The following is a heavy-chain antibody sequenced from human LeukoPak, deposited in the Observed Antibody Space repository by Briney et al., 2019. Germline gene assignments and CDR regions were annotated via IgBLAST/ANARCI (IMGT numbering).Heavy chain of an antibody. Sequence: PSETLSLTCTVSGYSISSGYYWGWIRQPPGKGLEWIGSIYHSGSTYYNPSLKSRVTISVDTSKNQFSLKLSSVTAADTAVYYCASFEIVPEYDFWSGGLFLSFGAARGRHEEKADYWGQGTLVTVSS. CDR3: ASFEIVPEYDFWSGGLFLSFGAARGRHEEKADY. CDR1: GYSISSGYY. CDR2: IYHSGST. D-gene: IGHD3-3*01. J-gene: IGHJ4*02. V-gene: IGHV4-38-2*02.